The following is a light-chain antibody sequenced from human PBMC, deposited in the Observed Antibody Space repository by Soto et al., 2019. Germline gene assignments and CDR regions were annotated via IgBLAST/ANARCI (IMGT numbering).Light chain of an antibody. CDR3: QQSYSTPYT. J-gene: IGKJ2*01. CDR1: QSISRT. Sequence: DIPMTQSPSSLSASVGDRVTITCRASQSISRTLSWYQQSPGKAPNLLVYLASSLQSGVPSRFSGSGSGTDFTLTISSLQFEDFATYYCQQSYSTPYTFGQGTKVEIK. V-gene: IGKV1-39*01. CDR2: LAS.